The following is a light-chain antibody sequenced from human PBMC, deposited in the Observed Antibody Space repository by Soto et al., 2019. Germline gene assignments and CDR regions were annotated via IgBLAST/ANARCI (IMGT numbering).Light chain of an antibody. CDR1: QSVSSSY. CDR2: GAS. CDR3: QQYGSSPWT. J-gene: IGKJ1*01. V-gene: IGKV3-20*01. Sequence: EIVLTQSPGSLSLSPGERATLSCRVSQSVSSSYLAWYQQKPGQAPRLLIHGASSRATGIPDRFSGSGSGTDFTLTISRLEPEDFAVYYCQQYGSSPWTFGQGTKVDIK.